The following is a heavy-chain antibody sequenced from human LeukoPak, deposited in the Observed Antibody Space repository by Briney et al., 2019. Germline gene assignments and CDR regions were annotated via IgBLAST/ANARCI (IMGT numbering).Heavy chain of an antibody. CDR3: ARALGYCSSTSCYTAWFDP. CDR1: GGSFSGYY. V-gene: IGHV4-34*01. D-gene: IGHD2-2*02. Sequence: PSETLSLTCAVYGGSFSGYYWSWLRQPPGKGLEWVGEINHSGSTNYNPSLKSRVTISVDTSKNQFSLKLSSVTAADTAVYYCARALGYCSSTSCYTAWFDPWGQGTLVTVSS. J-gene: IGHJ5*02. CDR2: INHSGST.